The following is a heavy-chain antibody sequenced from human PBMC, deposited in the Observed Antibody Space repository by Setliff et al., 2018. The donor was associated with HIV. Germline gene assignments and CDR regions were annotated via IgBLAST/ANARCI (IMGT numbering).Heavy chain of an antibody. D-gene: IGHD3-16*01. CDR1: GFTFNNFG. Sequence: GGSLRLSCAASGFTFNNFGMHWVRQAPGKGLEWVALIWSDGSRIEYADSVKGRFTISRDNSKNTLDLEMNSLRAEDTAVYYCAKTLYSAGGGEVFDYWGPGTQVTV. CDR3: AKTLYSAGGGEVFDY. CDR2: IWSDGSRI. J-gene: IGHJ4*02. V-gene: IGHV3-33*06.